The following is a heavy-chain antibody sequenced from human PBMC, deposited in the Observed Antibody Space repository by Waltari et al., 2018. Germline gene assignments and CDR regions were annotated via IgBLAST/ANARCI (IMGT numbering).Heavy chain of an antibody. J-gene: IGHJ4*02. V-gene: IGHV1-18*01. CDR1: GYTFTSYG. Sequence: QVQLVQSGAEVKKPGASVKVSCKASGYTFTSYGISWVRQAPGQGLEWMGWISAYNGNTNYAQKLQGRVTMSTDTSTGTAYMELRSLRSDDTAVYYCARDPPRLIAVTGTVDDWGQGTLVTVSS. D-gene: IGHD6-19*01. CDR3: ARDPPRLIAVTGTVDD. CDR2: ISAYNGNT.